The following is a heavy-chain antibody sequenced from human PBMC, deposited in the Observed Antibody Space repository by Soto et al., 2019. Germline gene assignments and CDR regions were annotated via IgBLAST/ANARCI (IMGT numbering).Heavy chain of an antibody. CDR1: GYTFGDYA. CDR3: TRDGYCSGGSCYLDY. Sequence: PGGSLRLSCTASGYTFGDYAMSWFRQAPGKGLEWVGFIRSKAYGGTTEYAASVKGRFTISRDDSKSIAYLQMNSLKTEDTAVYYCTRDGYCSGGSCYLDYWGQGTLVTVPS. V-gene: IGHV3-49*03. CDR2: IRSKAYGGTT. J-gene: IGHJ4*02. D-gene: IGHD2-15*01.